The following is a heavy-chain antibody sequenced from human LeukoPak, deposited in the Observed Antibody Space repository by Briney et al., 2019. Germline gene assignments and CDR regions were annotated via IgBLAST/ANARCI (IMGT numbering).Heavy chain of an antibody. CDR1: GGSVSDYY. D-gene: IGHD3-16*02. V-gene: IGHV4-59*02. CDR2: IYYTGST. Sequence: SETLSLTCTISGGSVSDYYWSWIRQSPGKGLEWIGYIYYTGSTTYNPSLKSRVTLSVDTSKNQFSLRLSSVTAADTAVYYCARRTFGGVIAYWGQGTLVTVSS. J-gene: IGHJ4*02. CDR3: ARRTFGGVIAY.